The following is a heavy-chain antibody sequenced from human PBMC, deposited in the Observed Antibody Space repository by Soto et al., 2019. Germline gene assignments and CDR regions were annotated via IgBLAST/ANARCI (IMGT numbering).Heavy chain of an antibody. CDR3: ARVIGYYYDSSGRNWFDP. V-gene: IGHV1-18*01. CDR1: GYTFTSYG. Sequence: ASVKVSCKASGYTFTSYGISWVRQAPGQGLEWMGWISAYNGNTNYAQKLQGRVTMTTDTSTSTAYMELRSLRSDDTAVYYCARVIGYYYDSSGRNWFDPWGQGTLVTVS. J-gene: IGHJ5*02. CDR2: ISAYNGNT. D-gene: IGHD3-22*01.